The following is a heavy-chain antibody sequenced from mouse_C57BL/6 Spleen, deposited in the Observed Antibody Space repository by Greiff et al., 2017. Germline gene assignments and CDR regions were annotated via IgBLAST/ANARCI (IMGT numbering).Heavy chain of an antibody. CDR1: GFTFSSYG. J-gene: IGHJ1*03. V-gene: IGHV5-6*01. Sequence: EVQGVESGGDLVKPGGSLKLSCAASGFTFSSYGMSWVRQTPDKRLEWVATISSGGSYTYYPDSVKGRFTISRDNAKNTLYLQMSSLKSEDTAMYYCARHGGRGFDVWGTGTTVTVSS. CDR3: ARHGGRGFDV. CDR2: ISSGGSYT.